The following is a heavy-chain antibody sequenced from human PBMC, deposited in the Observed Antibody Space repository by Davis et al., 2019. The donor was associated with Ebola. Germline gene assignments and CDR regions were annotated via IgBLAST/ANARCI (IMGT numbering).Heavy chain of an antibody. Sequence: PGGSLRLSCAASGFTFSSYWMHWVRQAPGKGLVWVSRINSDGSTIDYADSVKGRFTVSRDNAKNTLYLQMNSLRAEDTAVYYCARGYYDSSGYPLVYWGQGTLVTVSS. D-gene: IGHD3-22*01. CDR3: ARGYYDSSGYPLVY. CDR2: INSDGSTI. CDR1: GFTFSSYW. J-gene: IGHJ4*02. V-gene: IGHV3-74*01.